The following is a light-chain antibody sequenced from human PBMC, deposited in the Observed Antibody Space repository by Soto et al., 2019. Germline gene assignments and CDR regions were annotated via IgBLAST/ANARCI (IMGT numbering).Light chain of an antibody. CDR2: EVS. Sequence: QSALTQPPSVSGSPGESVTISCTGTSSHVGNYNRVSWYQQTPGTAPKLMIYEVSNRPSGVPDRFSGSKSGNTASLTISGLQAEDEADYHCSLYTTTSTVVFGGGTKLTVL. J-gene: IGLJ2*01. CDR3: SLYTTTSTVV. CDR1: SSHVGNYNR. V-gene: IGLV2-18*01.